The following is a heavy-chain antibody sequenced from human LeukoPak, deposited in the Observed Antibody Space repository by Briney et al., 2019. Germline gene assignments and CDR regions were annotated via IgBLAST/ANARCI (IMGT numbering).Heavy chain of an antibody. CDR2: TRYDGNNK. CDR1: GFLFRTYG. CDR3: AKDLGVYYDTSGHDFDI. Sequence: PGGSLRLSCAASGFLFRTYGMNWVRQPPGKGLEWVALTRYDGNNKYYADSVKGRFTISRDNSKNMLFLQMNSLRAEDTAIYYCAKDLGVYYDTSGHDFDIWGQGTMVTVSS. V-gene: IGHV3-30*02. D-gene: IGHD3-22*01. J-gene: IGHJ3*02.